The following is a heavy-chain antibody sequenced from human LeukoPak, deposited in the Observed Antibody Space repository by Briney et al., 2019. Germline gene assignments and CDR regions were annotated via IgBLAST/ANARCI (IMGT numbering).Heavy chain of an antibody. CDR1: GASSSGYY. Sequence: SETLSLTCVVDGASSSGYYWSCIRQPPGKGLVWIGEINHSGSTNYNTSLKSRGTITVDNSKNQFSLQLSSVTAADTAVEYCWRGTGIAVGGPFDYWGQGTLVTVSS. V-gene: IGHV4-34*01. D-gene: IGHD6-19*01. CDR3: WRGTGIAVGGPFDY. CDR2: INHSGST. J-gene: IGHJ4*02.